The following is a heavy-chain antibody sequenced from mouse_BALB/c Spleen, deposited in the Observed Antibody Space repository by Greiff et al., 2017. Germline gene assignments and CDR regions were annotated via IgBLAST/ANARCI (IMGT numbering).Heavy chain of an antibody. Sequence: EVMLVESGPGLVKPSQSLSLTCTVTGYSITSDYAWNWIRQFPGNKLEWMGYISYSGSTSYNPSLKSRISITRDTSKNQFFLQLNSVTTEDTATYYCARGGYSGAMDYWGQGTSVTVSS. CDR2: ISYSGST. D-gene: IGHD2-3*01. CDR1: GYSITSDYA. CDR3: ARGGYSGAMDY. V-gene: IGHV3-2*02. J-gene: IGHJ4*01.